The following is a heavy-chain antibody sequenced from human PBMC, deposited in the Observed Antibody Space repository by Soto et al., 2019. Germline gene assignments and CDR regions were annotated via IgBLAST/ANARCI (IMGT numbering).Heavy chain of an antibody. V-gene: IGHV3-23*01. CDR2: IDGGGTRT. Sequence: PGGALRLSFGASGLTFGNYAMNWVRQAPGKGLEWVSAIDGGGTRTYYADSAKGRFTISRDSSNNRLYLQMGSLSAEDTAVYYCVKGGTYSANFQHWGQGTLVTVSS. D-gene: IGHD2-15*01. CDR3: VKGGTYSANFQH. CDR1: GLTFGNYA. J-gene: IGHJ1*01.